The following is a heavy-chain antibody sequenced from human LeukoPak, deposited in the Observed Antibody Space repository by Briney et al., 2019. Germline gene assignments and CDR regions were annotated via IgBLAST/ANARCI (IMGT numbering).Heavy chain of an antibody. CDR3: ATQRIVGAIEN. D-gene: IGHD1-26*01. CDR2: INAGNGNT. Sequence: ASVKVSCKASGYTFTSSTMHWVRQAPGQRPEWMGWINAGNGNTKYSQNFQGRVTLTRDTSASTAYMELSSLRSEDTAVYYCATQRIVGAIENWGQGTLVTVSS. CDR1: GYTFTSST. J-gene: IGHJ4*02. V-gene: IGHV1-3*01.